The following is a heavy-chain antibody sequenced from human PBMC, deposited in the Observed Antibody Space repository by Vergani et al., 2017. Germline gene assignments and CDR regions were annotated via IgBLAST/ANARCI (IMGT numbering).Heavy chain of an antibody. CDR1: GYTFTSYD. J-gene: IGHJ6*02. Sequence: QVQLVQSGAEVKKPGASVKVSCKASGYTFTSYDINWVRQATGQGLEWMGWMNPNSGNTSYAQKFQGRVTINRNTSISTAYMELCSLRSEDTAVYYCARVRPNRGDGWPQYYYGMDVWGQGTTVTVSS. V-gene: IGHV1-8*02. D-gene: IGHD2-15*01. CDR3: ARVRPNRGDGWPQYYYGMDV. CDR2: MNPNSGNT.